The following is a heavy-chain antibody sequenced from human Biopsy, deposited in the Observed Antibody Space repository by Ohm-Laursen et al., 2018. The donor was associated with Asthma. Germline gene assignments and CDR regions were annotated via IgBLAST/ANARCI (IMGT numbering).Heavy chain of an antibody. CDR1: KFSFSNFG. Sequence: SLRLSCAAAKFSFSNFGMHWVRQAPGKGLEWVAFISYDGSKKFITDSMKGRLSISRDNSKNTLFLQMGRLRPDDTALYYCAKDAHDYVSLIVSPQKNGIESWGQGTLVTVSS. D-gene: IGHD4-17*01. CDR3: AKDAHDYVSLIVSPQKNGIES. CDR2: ISYDGSKK. J-gene: IGHJ4*02. V-gene: IGHV3-30*18.